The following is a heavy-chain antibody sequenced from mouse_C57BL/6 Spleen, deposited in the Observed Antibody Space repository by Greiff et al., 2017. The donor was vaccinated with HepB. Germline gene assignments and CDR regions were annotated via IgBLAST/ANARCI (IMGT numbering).Heavy chain of an antibody. CDR1: GYSITSDY. CDR2: ISYSGST. V-gene: IGHV3-8*01. Sequence: EVKLMESGPGLAKPSQTLSLTCSVTGYSITSDYWNWIRKFPGNKLEYMGYISYSGSTYYNPSLKSRISITRDTSKNQYYLQLNSVTTEDTATYYCAGALGSSYRYFDVWGTGTTVTVSS. CDR3: AGALGSSYRYFDV. J-gene: IGHJ1*03. D-gene: IGHD1-1*01.